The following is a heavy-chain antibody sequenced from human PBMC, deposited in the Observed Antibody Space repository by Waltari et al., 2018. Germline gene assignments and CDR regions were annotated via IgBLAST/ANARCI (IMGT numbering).Heavy chain of an antibody. D-gene: IGHD5-12*01. CDR1: GYTFTGYY. CDR2: ISPDSGYA. Sequence: QVQLVQSGDEVKKPGASVKVSCKDSGYTFTGYYIHWVRPAPGQGFGWMGRISPDSGYANYAQRFHGRVTMTRDTSISTAYMELSGLRSDDTAVYFCARRRDGYDDSYSYYGLDVWGQGTTVTVSS. CDR3: ARRRDGYDDSYSYYGLDV. J-gene: IGHJ6*02. V-gene: IGHV1-2*06.